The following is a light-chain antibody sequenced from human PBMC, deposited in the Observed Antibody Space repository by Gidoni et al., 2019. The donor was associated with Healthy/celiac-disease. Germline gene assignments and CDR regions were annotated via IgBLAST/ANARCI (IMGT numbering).Light chain of an antibody. CDR3: QHYNNMRT. CDR2: KAS. J-gene: IGKJ2*01. V-gene: IGKV1-5*03. CDR1: QSISSW. Sequence: DIQMTQSPSTLSASVGDRVTITCRASQSISSWLAWYQQKPGKAPKLLIYKASSLESGVPSRFSGSGSGTEFTLTISSLQPDDFATYYCQHYNNMRTFGQGTKLEIK.